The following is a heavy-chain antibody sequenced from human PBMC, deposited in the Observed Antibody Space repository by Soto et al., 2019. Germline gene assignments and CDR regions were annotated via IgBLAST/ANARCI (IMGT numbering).Heavy chain of an antibody. CDR2: ISSSSSYI. Sequence: EVQLVESGGGLVKPGGSLRLSCAASGFTFSSYSMNWVRQAPGKGLEWVSSISSSSSYIYYADSAKGRFTISRDNAKNSLYLQMNSLRAEDTAVYYCARDLRGSSGWYFDYWGQGTLVTVSS. CDR3: ARDLRGSSGWYFDY. CDR1: GFTFSSYS. V-gene: IGHV3-21*01. J-gene: IGHJ4*02. D-gene: IGHD6-19*01.